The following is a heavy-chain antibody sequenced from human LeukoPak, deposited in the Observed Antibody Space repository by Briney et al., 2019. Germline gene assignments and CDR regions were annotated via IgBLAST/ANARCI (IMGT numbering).Heavy chain of an antibody. CDR1: GFTFSSYS. CDR2: ISSSSSYI. J-gene: IGHJ6*03. Sequence: GGSLRLSCAASGFTFSSYSMNWVRQAPGKGLEWVSSISSSSSYIYYADSVKGRFTISRDNAKNSLYLQMNSLRAEDTAVYYCARDSATVRTGYYYYYMDVWGKGTTVTISS. D-gene: IGHD4-17*01. V-gene: IGHV3-21*01. CDR3: ARDSATVRTGYYYYYMDV.